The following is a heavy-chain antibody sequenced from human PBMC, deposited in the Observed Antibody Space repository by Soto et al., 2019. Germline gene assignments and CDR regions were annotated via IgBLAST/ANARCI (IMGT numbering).Heavy chain of an antibody. J-gene: IGHJ6*02. Sequence: QVQLQESGPGLVKPSETLSLTCTVSSGSISSYYWCWIRQPPGKGLEWIGYMYYSGSTNYNPSLQSRVTISVDTSKNQLSLKVSSGTAADTAVYYCARTAPAGTFGMDVWGQGTTVIVSS. CDR3: ARTAPAGTFGMDV. CDR2: MYYSGST. V-gene: IGHV4-59*01. D-gene: IGHD6-13*01. CDR1: SGSISSYY.